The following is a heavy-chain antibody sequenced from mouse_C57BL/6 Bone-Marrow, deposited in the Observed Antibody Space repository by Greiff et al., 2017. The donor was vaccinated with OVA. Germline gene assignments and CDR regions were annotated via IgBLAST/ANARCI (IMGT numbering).Heavy chain of an antibody. CDR3: TGSLLGFAY. V-gene: IGHV6-3*01. CDR1: GFTFSNYW. D-gene: IGHD2-12*01. J-gene: IGHJ3*01. Sequence: EVQGVESGGGLVQPGGSMKLSCVASGFTFSNYWMNWVRQSPEKGLEWVAQIRLKSDNYATHYAESVKGRFTISRDDSKSSVYLQMNNLRAEDTGIYYCTGSLLGFAYWGQGTLVTVSA. CDR2: IRLKSDNYAT.